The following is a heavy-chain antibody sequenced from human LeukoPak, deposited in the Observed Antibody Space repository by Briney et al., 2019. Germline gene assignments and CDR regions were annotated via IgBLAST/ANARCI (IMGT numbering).Heavy chain of an antibody. D-gene: IGHD2-21*02. CDR3: ARGSHIVVVTASDAFDI. CDR2: ISAYNGNT. J-gene: IGHJ3*02. Sequence: ASVKVSCKASGYTFTSYGISWVRQAPGQGLEWMGWISAYNGNTNYAQKLQGRVTMTTDTSTSTAYMELRSLRSEDTAVYYCARGSHIVVVTASDAFDIWGQGTMVTVSS. V-gene: IGHV1-18*01. CDR1: GYTFTSYG.